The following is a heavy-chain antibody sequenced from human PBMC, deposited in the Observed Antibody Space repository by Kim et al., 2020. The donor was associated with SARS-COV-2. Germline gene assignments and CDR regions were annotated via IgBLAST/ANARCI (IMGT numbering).Heavy chain of an antibody. CDR1: GGSISSGDYY. V-gene: IGHV4-30-4*01. J-gene: IGHJ6*03. Sequence: SETLSLTCTVSGGSISSGDYYWSWIRQPPGKGLEWIGYIYYSGSTYYNPSLKSRVTISVDTSKNQFSLKLSSVTAADTAVYYCAREQGYYDFWSTRVRFMDVWGKGTTVTVSS. D-gene: IGHD3-3*01. CDR2: IYYSGST. CDR3: AREQGYYDFWSTRVRFMDV.